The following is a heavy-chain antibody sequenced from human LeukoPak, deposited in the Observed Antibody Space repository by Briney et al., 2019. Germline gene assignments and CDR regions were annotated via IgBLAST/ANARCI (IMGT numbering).Heavy chain of an antibody. CDR2: ISSSGGST. CDR1: GFTFSSYA. J-gene: IGHJ4*02. CDR3: AKRLTGNIRCFDY. V-gene: IGHV3-23*01. D-gene: IGHD3-9*01. Sequence: PGGSLRLSCAASGFTFSSYAMSWVRQAPGKGLEWVSTISSSGGSTYYADSVKGRFIISRDNSKDTLYLQMHSLRDEDTAVYYCAKRLTGNIRCFDYWGQGTLVTVSS.